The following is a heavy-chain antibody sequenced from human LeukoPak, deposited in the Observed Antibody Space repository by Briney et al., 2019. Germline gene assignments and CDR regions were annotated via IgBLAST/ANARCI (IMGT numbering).Heavy chain of an antibody. D-gene: IGHD3-10*01. CDR2: INHSGST. Sequence: SETLSLTCAVYGGSFSGYYWSWVRQPPGKGLEWIGEINHSGSTNYNPSLKSRVTISVDTSKNQFSLKLSSVTAADTAVYYCARGGRFGPRSWFDPWGQETLVTVSS. CDR3: ARGGRFGPRSWFDP. V-gene: IGHV4-34*01. CDR1: GGSFSGYY. J-gene: IGHJ5*02.